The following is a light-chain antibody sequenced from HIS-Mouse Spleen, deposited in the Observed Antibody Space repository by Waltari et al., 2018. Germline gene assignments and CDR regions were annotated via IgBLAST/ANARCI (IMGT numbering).Light chain of an antibody. CDR2: EGS. V-gene: IGLV2-23*01. CDR1: SSDVGSYNL. J-gene: IGLJ1*01. Sequence: QSALTQPASVSGSPGQSITISCTGTSSDVGSYNLVSCYQQPPGKAPKLMIYEGSKRPSGVSNRFSGSKSGNTASLTISGLQAEDEADYYCCSYAGSREVFGTGTKVTVL. CDR3: CSYAGSREV.